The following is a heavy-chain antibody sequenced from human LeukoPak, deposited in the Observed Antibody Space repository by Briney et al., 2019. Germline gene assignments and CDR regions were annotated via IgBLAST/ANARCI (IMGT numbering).Heavy chain of an antibody. CDR3: ARDSAAAAPYYYYGMDV. Sequence: SVKVSCKASGGTFSSYAISWVRQAPGQGLEWMGGIIPIFGTANYAQKFQGRVTITADESTSTAYMELSSLRSEDTVVYYCARDSAAAAPYYYYGMDVWGQGTTVTVSS. D-gene: IGHD6-13*01. V-gene: IGHV1-69*01. CDR1: GGTFSSYA. J-gene: IGHJ6*02. CDR2: IIPIFGTA.